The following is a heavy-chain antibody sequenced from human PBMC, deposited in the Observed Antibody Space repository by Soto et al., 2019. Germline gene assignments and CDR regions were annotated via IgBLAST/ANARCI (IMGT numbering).Heavy chain of an antibody. J-gene: IGHJ4*02. CDR3: ARGLLVGAWDG. Sequence: QVQLVQSGAEVKKPGSSVKVSCKASGGTFSSYAISWVRQAPGQGLEWMGGIIPIFGTANYAQKFQGRVTIAADASTRTADMELRGLRAEDTAVYYCARGLLVGAWDGWGQGTLVTVSS. D-gene: IGHD1-26*01. CDR2: IIPIFGTA. CDR1: GGTFSSYA. V-gene: IGHV1-69*12.